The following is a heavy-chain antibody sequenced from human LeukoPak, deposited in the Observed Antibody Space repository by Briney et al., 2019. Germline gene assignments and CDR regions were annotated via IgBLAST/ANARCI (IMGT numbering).Heavy chain of an antibody. D-gene: IGHD5-18*01. Sequence: GGSLRLSCAASGVTFSSYWMHWGRQAPGKGLVWVSRINSDGSSTSYADSVKGRFTISRDNAKNTLYLQMNSLRAEDTAVYYCARGGYSDGYYYYYGMDVCGQGTTVTASS. CDR1: GVTFSSYW. CDR2: INSDGSST. J-gene: IGHJ6*02. CDR3: ARGGYSDGYYYYYGMDV. V-gene: IGHV3-74*01.